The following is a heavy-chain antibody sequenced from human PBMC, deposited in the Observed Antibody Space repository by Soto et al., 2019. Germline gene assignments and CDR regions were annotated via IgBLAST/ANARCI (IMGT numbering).Heavy chain of an antibody. D-gene: IGHD3-9*01. CDR2: ISRSGDST. CDR3: AKEGQYDMLTGYYFY. J-gene: IGHJ4*01. Sequence: WWSLRLSCAASVFTFSNYAMSWGRQGPGKGLEWVSSISRSGDSTYYADSVKGRFTISRDNSKSTLFLQVNSLRAEDTAVYYCAKEGQYDMLTGYYFYWGHGSLVTVSS. CDR1: VFTFSNYA. V-gene: IGHV3-23*01.